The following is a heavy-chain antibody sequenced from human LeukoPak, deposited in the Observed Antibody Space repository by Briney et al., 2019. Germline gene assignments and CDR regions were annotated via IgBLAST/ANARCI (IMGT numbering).Heavy chain of an antibody. CDR2: INPNSGGT. D-gene: IGHD4-17*01. CDR3: ARDRYGAKRHYYGMDV. V-gene: IGHV1-2*06. Sequence: ASVKVSCKASGYTFTCYYMHWVRQAPGQGLEWMGRINPNSGGTNYAQKFQGRVTMTRDTSISTAYMELSRLRSDDTAVYYCARDRYGAKRHYYGMDVWGQGTTVTVSS. CDR1: GYTFTCYY. J-gene: IGHJ6*02.